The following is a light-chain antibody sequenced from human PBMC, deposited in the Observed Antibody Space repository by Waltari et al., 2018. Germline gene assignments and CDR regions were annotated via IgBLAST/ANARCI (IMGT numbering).Light chain of an antibody. CDR2: DVD. CDR3: VSYTTTGTRV. J-gene: IGLJ3*02. V-gene: IGLV2-14*03. Sequence: QSALTQPASVSGSPGQSITISCTGTSSDVGGYKFVSWYQQHPGKAPKFLIFDVDRWPSGISNRFSGSKSGNTASLTISGLQPEDEADYYCVSYTTTGTRVFGGGTKLTVL. CDR1: SSDVGGYKF.